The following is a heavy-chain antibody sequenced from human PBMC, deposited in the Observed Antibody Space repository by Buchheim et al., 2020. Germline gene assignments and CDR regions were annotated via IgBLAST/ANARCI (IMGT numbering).Heavy chain of an antibody. D-gene: IGHD5-12*01. J-gene: IGHJ6*02. CDR3: AKDTVATIYYYYGIDV. CDR2: ISYDGSNK. V-gene: IGHV3-30*18. Sequence: QVQLVESGGGVVQPGRSLRLSCAASGFTFSSYGMHWVRQAPGKGLEWVAVISYDGSNKYYADSVKGRFTISRDNSKNTLYLQMNSLRAEDTAVYYCAKDTVATIYYYYGIDVWGQGTT. CDR1: GFTFSSYG.